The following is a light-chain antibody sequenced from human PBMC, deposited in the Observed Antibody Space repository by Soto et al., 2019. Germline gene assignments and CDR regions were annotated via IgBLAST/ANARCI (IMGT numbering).Light chain of an antibody. J-gene: IGKJ1*01. CDR3: QQYGSSGT. V-gene: IGKV3-20*01. Sequence: EIVMTQSPDTLSVSPVERATLSGRASQSVDSHLVWYQQKPGQAPRLLIFGASNRATGIPDRFSGSGSGTDFTLTISRLEPEDFAVYYCQQYGSSGTFGQGTKVDIK. CDR2: GAS. CDR1: QSVDSH.